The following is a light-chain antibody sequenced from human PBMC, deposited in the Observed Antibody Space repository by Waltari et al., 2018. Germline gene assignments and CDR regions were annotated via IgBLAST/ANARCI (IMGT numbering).Light chain of an antibody. J-gene: IGLJ3*02. CDR1: NIGSKS. Sequence: SYVLTQPPSVSLAPGQTARITCGGNNIGSKSVHWYQRKTGQALVVVVYDDSDRPSGIPERFSGSNSGNTATLTIGRVEAGDEADYYCQVWDRSSDHWVFGGGTKLTVL. CDR3: QVWDRSSDHWV. CDR2: DDS. V-gene: IGLV3-21*02.